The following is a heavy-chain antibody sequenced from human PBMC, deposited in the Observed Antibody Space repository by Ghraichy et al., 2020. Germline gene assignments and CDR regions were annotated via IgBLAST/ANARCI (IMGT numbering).Heavy chain of an antibody. CDR1: GGSFSGYY. J-gene: IGHJ5*02. Sequence: SETLSLTCAVYGGSFSGYYWSWIRQPPGKGLEWIGEINHSGSTNYNPSLKSRVTISVDTSKNQFSLKLSSVTAADTAVYYCARGAGYSSSSRKGVDNWFDPWGQGTLVTVSS. CDR3: ARGAGYSSSSRKGVDNWFDP. V-gene: IGHV4-34*01. D-gene: IGHD6-6*01. CDR2: INHSGST.